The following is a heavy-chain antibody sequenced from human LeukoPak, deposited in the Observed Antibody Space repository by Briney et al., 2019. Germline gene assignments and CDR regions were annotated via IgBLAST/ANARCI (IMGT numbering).Heavy chain of an antibody. J-gene: IGHJ3*02. CDR1: GGSFSGYY. Sequence: SETLSLTCAVYGGSFSGYYWSWIRQPPGKGLEWIGEINHSGSTNYNPSLKSRVTISVDTSKNQFSLKLSSVTAADTAVYYCARWRSGSYLGSYDAFDIGGKGTMVTVSS. V-gene: IGHV4-34*01. D-gene: IGHD1-26*01. CDR3: ARWRSGSYLGSYDAFDI. CDR2: INHSGST.